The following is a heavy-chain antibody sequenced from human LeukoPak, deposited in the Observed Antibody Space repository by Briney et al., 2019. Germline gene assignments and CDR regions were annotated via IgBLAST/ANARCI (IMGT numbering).Heavy chain of an antibody. J-gene: IGHJ4*02. CDR2: IYSGGAT. CDR1: GFTVSSNY. Sequence: GGSLRLSCAASGFTVSSNYMSWVRQAPGKGLEWVSVIYSGGATYYTDSVKGRFTISRDNSKNTLYLQMNSLRAEDTAVYYCASARWLQFPALNYWGQGTLVTVSS. D-gene: IGHD5-24*01. V-gene: IGHV3-53*01. CDR3: ASARWLQFPALNY.